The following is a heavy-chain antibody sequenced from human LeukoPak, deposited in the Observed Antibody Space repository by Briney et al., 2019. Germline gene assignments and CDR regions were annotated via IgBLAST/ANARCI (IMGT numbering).Heavy chain of an antibody. D-gene: IGHD3-10*02. Sequence: GRSLRLSCAASGFTFSSYAMSWVRQAPGKGLEWVSAISGRSGDTYYAASVKGRFTISRDNAKNSLYLQMNSLRVEDTAVYYCARDRDAYVAEHFDYWGQGTLVTVSS. V-gene: IGHV3-23*01. CDR1: GFTFSSYA. J-gene: IGHJ4*02. CDR2: ISGRSGDT. CDR3: ARDRDAYVAEHFDY.